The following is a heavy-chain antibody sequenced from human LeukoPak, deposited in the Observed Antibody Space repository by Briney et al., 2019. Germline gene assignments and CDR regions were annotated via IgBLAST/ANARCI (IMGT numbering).Heavy chain of an antibody. V-gene: IGHV4-59*01. CDR1: GGSISSYY. CDR3: AREGAGSYGFRYIDV. CDR2: IYYSGST. J-gene: IGHJ6*03. D-gene: IGHD5-18*01. Sequence: SETLSLTCTVSGGSISSYYWSWIRQPPGKGLEWIGYIYYSGSTNYNPSLESRLTLTVDTSKNQFSLKLSSVTAADTAVYYCAREGAGSYGFRYIDVWGKGTTVTVSS.